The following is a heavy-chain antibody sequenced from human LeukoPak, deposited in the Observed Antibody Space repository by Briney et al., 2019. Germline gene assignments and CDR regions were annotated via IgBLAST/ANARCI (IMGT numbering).Heavy chain of an antibody. Sequence: GSLRLSCAASGFTLNNAWMSWIRQPPGKGLEWIGYIYYSGSTNYNPSLKSRVTISVDTSKNQFSLKLSSVTAADTAVYYCARLSGYCSGGSCYADLYYYYGMGVWGQGTTVTVSS. V-gene: IGHV4-59*01. CDR1: GFTLNNAW. CDR3: ARLSGYCSGGSCYADLYYYYGMGV. CDR2: IYYSGST. D-gene: IGHD2-15*01. J-gene: IGHJ6*02.